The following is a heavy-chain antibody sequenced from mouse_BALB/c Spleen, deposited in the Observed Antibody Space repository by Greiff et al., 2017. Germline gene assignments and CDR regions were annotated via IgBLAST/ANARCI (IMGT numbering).Heavy chain of an antibody. Sequence: EVQLVESGGGLVKPGGSLKLSCAASGFTFSDYYMYWVRQTPEKRLEWVATISDGGSYTYYPDSVKGRFTISRDNAKNNLYLQMSSLKSEDTAMYYCAREGGLDHFAYWGQGTLVTVSA. CDR3: AREGGLDHFAY. D-gene: IGHD3-3*01. J-gene: IGHJ3*01. CDR2: ISDGGSYT. CDR1: GFTFSDYY. V-gene: IGHV5-4*02.